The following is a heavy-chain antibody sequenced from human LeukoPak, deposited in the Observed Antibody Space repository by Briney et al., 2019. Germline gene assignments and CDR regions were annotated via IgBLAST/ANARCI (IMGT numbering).Heavy chain of an antibody. CDR2: IYYTGST. D-gene: IGHD1-26*01. V-gene: IGHV4-39*01. Sequence: SETLSLTCSVSGASISGGTYYWGWIRQPPGKGLAWIGSIYYTGSTYDNPSLKSRVTISVDTSKNQFSLKLSSVTAADTAVYYCARRGGSGRAFDYWGRGTLVTVSS. CDR3: ARRGGSGRAFDY. J-gene: IGHJ4*02. CDR1: GASISGGTYY.